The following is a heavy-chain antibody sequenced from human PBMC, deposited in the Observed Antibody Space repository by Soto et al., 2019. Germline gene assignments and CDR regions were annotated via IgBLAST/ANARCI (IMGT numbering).Heavy chain of an antibody. Sequence: LSLSCVASGFTFRNYAMNWVRQAPGKGLEWVSFVSANADGTFYADSVKGRFSISRDNSKNILYLQMNNLRVEDTAIYYCSKGRLSSDFWGPGTLVTVSS. J-gene: IGHJ4*02. CDR3: SKGRLSSDF. CDR2: VSANADGT. V-gene: IGHV3-23*01. CDR1: GFTFRNYA.